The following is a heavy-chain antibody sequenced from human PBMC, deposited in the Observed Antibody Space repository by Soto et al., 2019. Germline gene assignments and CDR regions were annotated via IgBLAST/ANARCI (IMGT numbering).Heavy chain of an antibody. J-gene: IGHJ6*03. V-gene: IGHV4-59*08. CDR2: IYYSGST. D-gene: IGHD3-10*01. CDR3: ARQREGGSGSYYTDYYYMDV. Sequence: SETLSLTCTVSGGSISSYYWSWIRQPPGKGLEWIGYIYYSGSTNYNPSLKSRVTISVDTSKNQFSLKLSSVTAADTAVYYCARQREGGSGSYYTDYYYMDVWGKGTTVTVSS. CDR1: GGSISSYY.